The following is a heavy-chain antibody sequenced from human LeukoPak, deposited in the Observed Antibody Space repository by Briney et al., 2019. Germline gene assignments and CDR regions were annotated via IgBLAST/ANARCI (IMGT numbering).Heavy chain of an antibody. V-gene: IGHV1-58*02. D-gene: IGHD1-26*01. CDR1: GFTLTSSA. CDR3: AAESGSYPLDNYYYGMDV. J-gene: IGHJ6*02. CDR2: IVVGSGNT. Sequence: SVKVSCKASGFTLTSSAMQWVRQARGQRLEWIGWIVVGSGNTNYAQKFQERVTITRDMSTSTAYMELSSLRSEDTAVYYCAAESGSYPLDNYYYGMDVWGQGTTVTVSS.